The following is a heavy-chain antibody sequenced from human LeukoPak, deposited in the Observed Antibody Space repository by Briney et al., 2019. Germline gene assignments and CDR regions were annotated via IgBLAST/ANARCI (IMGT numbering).Heavy chain of an antibody. CDR2: IYYSGST. D-gene: IGHD3-3*01. J-gene: IGHJ5*02. Sequence: SETLSLTCTVSGGSISSSSYYWGWIRQPPGKGLEWIGSIYYSGSTYYNPSLKSRVTISVDTSKNQFSLKLSSVTAADTAVYYCARHQVYDFWSGYYPGWFDPWAQGTLVTVSS. V-gene: IGHV4-39*01. CDR3: ARHQVYDFWSGYYPGWFDP. CDR1: GGSISSSSYY.